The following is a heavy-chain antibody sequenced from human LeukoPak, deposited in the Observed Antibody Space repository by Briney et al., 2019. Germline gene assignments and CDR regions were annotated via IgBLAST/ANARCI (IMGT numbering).Heavy chain of an antibody. CDR2: INHSGYT. J-gene: IGHJ3*02. V-gene: IGHV4-34*01. CDR3: ARVPYDSSGYYYAAAFDI. CDR1: GGSFSGYY. Sequence: SETLSLTCAVYGGSFSGYYWSWSRQPPGKGLEWIGEINHSGYTNYNPSLKSRVTISVDTSKNQFSLKLSSVTAADTAVYYCARVPYDSSGYYYAAAFDIWGQGTMVTVSS. D-gene: IGHD3-22*01.